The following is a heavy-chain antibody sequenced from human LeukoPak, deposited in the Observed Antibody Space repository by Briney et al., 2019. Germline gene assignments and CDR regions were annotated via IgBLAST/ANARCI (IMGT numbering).Heavy chain of an antibody. CDR1: EFTFSSYS. D-gene: IGHD5-12*01. J-gene: IGHJ3*02. V-gene: IGHV3-21*01. CDR2: ISSSSSYI. Sequence: GGSLRLSCAASEFTFSSYSMNWVRQAPGKGLEWVSSISSSSSYIYYADSVKGRFTISRDNAKNSLYLQMNSRRAEDTAVYYCARDPGYSDYPTRPVAFDIWGQGTMVTVSS. CDR3: ARDPGYSDYPTRPVAFDI.